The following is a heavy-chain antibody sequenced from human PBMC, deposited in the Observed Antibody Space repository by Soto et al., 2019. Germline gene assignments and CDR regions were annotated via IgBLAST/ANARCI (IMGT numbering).Heavy chain of an antibody. CDR2: IKPNNGGT. CDR3: AVRGHYYDSSGYPLDAFDI. CDR1: GYTFTGCY. Sequence: ASVKVSCTDSGYTFTGCYMHWVRQAPGQGLEWMGWIKPNNGGTNYAQKVQGRVTMTRDTSICTAYMELSRLGSDDTAVYYCAVRGHYYDSSGYPLDAFDIWGQGTRVTVSS. D-gene: IGHD3-22*01. V-gene: IGHV1-2*02. J-gene: IGHJ3*02.